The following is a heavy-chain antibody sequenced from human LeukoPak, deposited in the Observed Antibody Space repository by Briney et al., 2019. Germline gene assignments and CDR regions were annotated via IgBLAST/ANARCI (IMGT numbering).Heavy chain of an antibody. CDR1: GYRFTSYW. D-gene: IGHD3-10*01. CDR3: GRIGAYYYYMDV. J-gene: IGHJ6*03. V-gene: IGHV5-51*01. Sequence: GESLKISCQGSGYRFTSYWIGWVRQMPGKGLEWMGIIYPGDSETRYSPSFQGQVTFSADKSISTAYLQWNSLNVSDTAMYYCGRIGAYYYYMDVWGKGTTVTVSS. CDR2: IYPGDSET.